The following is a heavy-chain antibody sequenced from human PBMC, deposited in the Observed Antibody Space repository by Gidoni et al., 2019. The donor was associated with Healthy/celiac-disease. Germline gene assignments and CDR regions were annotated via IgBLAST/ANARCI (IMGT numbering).Heavy chain of an antibody. CDR3: ATLAEDYGDYVEDY. CDR2: IIPIFGTA. Sequence: QVQLVQSGAEVKKPGCSVKVSCKASGGTFSSYAISWVRQAPGQGLEWMGGIIPIFGTANYAQNFQGRVTITADESTSTAYMELSSLRSEDTAVYYCATLAEDYGDYVEDYWGQGTLVTVSS. V-gene: IGHV1-69*01. D-gene: IGHD4-17*01. CDR1: GGTFSSYA. J-gene: IGHJ4*02.